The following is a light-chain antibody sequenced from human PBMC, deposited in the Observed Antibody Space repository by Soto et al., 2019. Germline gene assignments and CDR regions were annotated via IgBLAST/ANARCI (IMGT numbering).Light chain of an antibody. V-gene: IGLV2-14*01. J-gene: IGLJ2*01. CDR2: DVS. CDR3: SSYTSSSPHVV. CDR1: SRDVGGYNY. Sequence: QSALTQPASVSGSPGQSITISCTGTSRDVGGYNYVSWYQQHPGKAPKLMIYDVSNRPSGVSNRFSGSKSGNTASLTISGLQAADEADYYCSSYTSSSPHVVFGGGTKVTVL.